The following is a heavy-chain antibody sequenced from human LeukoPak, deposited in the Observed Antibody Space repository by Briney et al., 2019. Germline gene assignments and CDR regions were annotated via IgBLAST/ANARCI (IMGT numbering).Heavy chain of an antibody. CDR1: GFTFSTYG. Sequence: PGGSLRLSCAASGFTFSTYGMHRVRQAPGEGLEWVTFIRFDGTNEYYADSVKGRFTISRDNSKNTLFLQMNSLRGEDTAVYYCAKGHGYCGRTSCYTGMSLYYYYMDVWGKGTTVTVSS. CDR2: IRFDGTNE. CDR3: AKGHGYCGRTSCYTGMSLYYYYMDV. V-gene: IGHV3-30*02. J-gene: IGHJ6*03. D-gene: IGHD2-2*02.